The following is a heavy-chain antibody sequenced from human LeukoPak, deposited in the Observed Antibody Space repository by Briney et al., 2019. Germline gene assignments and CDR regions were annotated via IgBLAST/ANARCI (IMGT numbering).Heavy chain of an antibody. CDR1: GFTFSSYG. J-gene: IGHJ5*02. Sequence: GGSLTLSCAASGFTFSSYGMYWVRQAPGKGLECVAFITYDGSEMHYADSVKGRFTISRDNSRDTLYLQVNSLRGDDTAIYYCARNRGYTYDYDSFDPWGQGTLVTVSS. CDR2: ITYDGSEM. D-gene: IGHD5-18*01. V-gene: IGHV3-30*19. CDR3: ARNRGYTYDYDSFDP.